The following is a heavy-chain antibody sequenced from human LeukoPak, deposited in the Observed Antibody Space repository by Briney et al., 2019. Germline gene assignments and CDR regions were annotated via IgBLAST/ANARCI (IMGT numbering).Heavy chain of an antibody. CDR1: GFTFCSYE. J-gene: IGHJ4*02. V-gene: IGHV3-48*03. Sequence: GGSLRLSCAASGFTFCSYEMNWVRQAPGKGLEWVSYISSSGSTIYYADSVKGRFTISRDNAKNSLYLQMNSLRAEDTAVYYCARANGGGVDYWGQGTLVTVSS. CDR3: ARANGGGVDY. CDR2: ISSSGSTI. D-gene: IGHD2-21*01.